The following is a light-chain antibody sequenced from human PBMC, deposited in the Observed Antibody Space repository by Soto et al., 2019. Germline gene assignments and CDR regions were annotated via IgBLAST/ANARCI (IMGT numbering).Light chain of an antibody. CDR2: WAS. CDR3: QQYYSTPLT. Sequence: DIVMTQSPDSLAVSLGESATINCKSSQSVLYSSNNKNYLAGYQQKPGQPPKLLIYWASTRESGVPDRFSGSGSGTDFTLTISRLQAEDVAVYHCQQYYSTPLTFGGGTKVEIK. CDR1: QSVLYSSNNKNY. V-gene: IGKV4-1*01. J-gene: IGKJ4*01.